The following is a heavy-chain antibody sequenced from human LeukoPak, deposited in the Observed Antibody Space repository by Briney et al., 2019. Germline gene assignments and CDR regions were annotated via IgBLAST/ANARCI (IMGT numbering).Heavy chain of an antibody. J-gene: IGHJ6*03. Sequence: ASVKVSCKASGYTFTGYYMHWVRQAPGQGLEWMGWINPNSGGTNYAQKFQGRVTITADESTSTAYMELSSLRSEDTAVYYCARVGHDYGGNPYHYYMDVWGKGTTVTISS. CDR1: GYTFTGYY. CDR3: ARVGHDYGGNPYHYYMDV. D-gene: IGHD4-23*01. CDR2: INPNSGGT. V-gene: IGHV1-2*02.